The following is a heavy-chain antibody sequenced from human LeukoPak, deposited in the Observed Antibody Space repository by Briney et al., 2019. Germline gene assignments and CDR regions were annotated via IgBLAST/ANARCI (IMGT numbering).Heavy chain of an antibody. Sequence: GGSLRLSCAASRFTFSSYSMNWVRQAPGKGLEWVSSISSSSSYIYYADSVKGRFTISRDNAKNSLYLQMNSLRAEDTAVYYCARGDSVVTARFDYWGQGTLVTVSS. CDR1: RFTFSSYS. CDR3: ARGDSVVTARFDY. D-gene: IGHD2-21*02. J-gene: IGHJ4*02. V-gene: IGHV3-21*01. CDR2: ISSSSSYI.